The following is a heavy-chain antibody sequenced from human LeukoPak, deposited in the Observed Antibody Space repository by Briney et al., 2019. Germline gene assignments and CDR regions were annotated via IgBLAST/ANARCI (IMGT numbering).Heavy chain of an antibody. CDR2: IIPIFGTA. V-gene: IGHV1-69*05. CDR1: GYTFTGYY. Sequence: GASVKVSCKASGYTFTGYYMHWVRQAPGQGLEWMGGIIPIFGTANYAQKFQGRVTITTDESMSTAYMELSSLRSEDTAVYYCATRPSSGWNYLDYWGQGTLVTVSS. CDR3: ATRPSSGWNYLDY. D-gene: IGHD6-6*01. J-gene: IGHJ4*02.